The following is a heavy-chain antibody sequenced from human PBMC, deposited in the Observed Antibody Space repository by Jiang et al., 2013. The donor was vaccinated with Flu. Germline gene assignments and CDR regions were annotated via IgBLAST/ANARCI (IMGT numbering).Heavy chain of an antibody. D-gene: IGHD3-22*01. Sequence: GSGLVKPSETLSLTCSVSGGSINSYYWTWVRQPPGKGLEWIGYVHYTGSTNYNPSLKSRVTISLGTSKKWLSLKLNSVTAADTAMYYCARLSHDSSGYYYFDLWGQGTLVTVSS. CDR1: GGSINSYY. CDR2: VHYTGST. J-gene: IGHJ4*02. CDR3: ARLSHDSSGYYYFDL. V-gene: IGHV4-59*01.